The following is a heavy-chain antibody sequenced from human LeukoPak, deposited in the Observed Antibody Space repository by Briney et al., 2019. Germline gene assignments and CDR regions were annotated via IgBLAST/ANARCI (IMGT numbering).Heavy chain of an antibody. J-gene: IGHJ6*02. CDR3: ARSPGDCSSTSCYPLPDYYYGMDV. CDR1: GYTFTGYY. CDR2: INPNSGGT. Sequence: ASVKVSCKASGYTFTGYYMHWVRQAPGQGLEWMGWINPNSGGTNYAQKFQGRVTMTRDTSISTAYMELSRPRSDDTAVYYCARSPGDCSSTSCYPLPDYYYGMDVWGQGTTVTVSS. V-gene: IGHV1-2*02. D-gene: IGHD2-2*01.